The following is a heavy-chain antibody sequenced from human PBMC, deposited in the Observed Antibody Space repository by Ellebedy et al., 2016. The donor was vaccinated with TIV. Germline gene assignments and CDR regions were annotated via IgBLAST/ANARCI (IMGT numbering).Heavy chain of an antibody. CDR3: AKDPWGVGPAFDI. Sequence: GESLKISCAASGFTFSPYAMAWVRQAPGKGLEWVSGFGVSGDSTYYADSVKGRFTISRDNSRNTLYLQMNSLRAEDTAIYYCAKDPWGVGPAFDIWGQGTMVTVSS. V-gene: IGHV3-23*01. J-gene: IGHJ3*02. D-gene: IGHD1-26*01. CDR1: GFTFSPYA. CDR2: FGVSGDST.